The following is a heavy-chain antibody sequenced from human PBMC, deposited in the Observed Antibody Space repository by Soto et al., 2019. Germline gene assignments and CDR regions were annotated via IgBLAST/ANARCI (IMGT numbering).Heavy chain of an antibody. CDR2: ISYDGSNK. D-gene: IGHD6-13*01. CDR3: ARGYVAAAEFDP. V-gene: IGHV3-30-3*01. CDR1: GFTFSSYA. J-gene: IGHJ5*02. Sequence: QVPLVESGGGVVQPGRSLRLSCAASGFTFSSYAMHWVRQAPGKGLEWVAVISYDGSNKYYADSVKGRFTISRDNSKNTLYLQMNSLRAEDTAVYYCARGYVAAAEFDPWGQGTLVTVSS.